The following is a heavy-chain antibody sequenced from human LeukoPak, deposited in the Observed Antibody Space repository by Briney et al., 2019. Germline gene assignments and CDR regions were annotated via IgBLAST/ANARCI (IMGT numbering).Heavy chain of an antibody. D-gene: IGHD3-10*01. Sequence: SETLSLTCTVSGGSITSYYWSWIRQPPGKGLEWIGYIYYSGSTNYNPSLRSRVTISVDTSKNQFSLKLSSVTAADTAVYYCARVGSYIPRFDIWGQGTMVTVSS. J-gene: IGHJ3*02. CDR2: IYYSGST. CDR3: ARVGSYIPRFDI. V-gene: IGHV4-59*01. CDR1: GGSITSYY.